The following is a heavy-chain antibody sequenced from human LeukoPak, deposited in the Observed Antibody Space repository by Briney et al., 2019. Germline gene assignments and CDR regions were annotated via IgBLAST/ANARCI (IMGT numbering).Heavy chain of an antibody. D-gene: IGHD3-22*01. Sequence: RGESLKISCKGSGYSFTSYWIGWVRPMPGKGLEWMAIIYPGDSDTRYSRSFQGQVTISVDKSISTAYLQWSSLKASDTAMYYCARANYYDTSGYWGYFQHWGQGTLVTVSS. CDR2: IYPGDSDT. V-gene: IGHV5-51*01. J-gene: IGHJ1*01. CDR1: GYSFTSYW. CDR3: ARANYYDTSGYWGYFQH.